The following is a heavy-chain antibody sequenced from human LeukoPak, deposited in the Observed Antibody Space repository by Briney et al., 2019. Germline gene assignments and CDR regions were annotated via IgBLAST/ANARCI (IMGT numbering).Heavy chain of an antibody. Sequence: RASETLSLTCTVSGGSISSYYWSWLRQPPGKGLEWLGYIYYSGSTNYNPSLKSRVTISVDTSKNQFSLKLSSVTAADTAVYYCVRGRYSSGWFKDKNWFDPWGQGIPVTVSS. CDR3: VRGRYSSGWFKDKNWFDP. J-gene: IGHJ5*02. V-gene: IGHV4-59*12. D-gene: IGHD6-19*01. CDR1: GGSISSYY. CDR2: IYYSGST.